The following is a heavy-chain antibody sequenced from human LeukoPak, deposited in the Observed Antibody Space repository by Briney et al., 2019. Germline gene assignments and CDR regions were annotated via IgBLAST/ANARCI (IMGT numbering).Heavy chain of an antibody. Sequence: GGSLRLSCAASGFTCSSSSLSWVREALGGGLEWVSSISSSGSFIYYADSVKRRCTISRDNARNSLFLQMNRLRAEDTAVYYCARDLRYCSSASCSENGPFDIWGQGTMVTVSS. D-gene: IGHD2-2*01. CDR1: GFTCSSSS. CDR3: ARDLRYCSSASCSENGPFDI. CDR2: ISSSGSFI. J-gene: IGHJ3*02. V-gene: IGHV3-21*01.